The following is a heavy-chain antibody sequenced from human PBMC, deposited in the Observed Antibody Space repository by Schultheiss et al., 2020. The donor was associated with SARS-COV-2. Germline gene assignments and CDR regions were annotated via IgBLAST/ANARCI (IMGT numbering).Heavy chain of an antibody. V-gene: IGHV3-15*07. CDR1: GLTFNKAW. Sequence: GESLKISCTASGLTFNKAWLNWVRQTPGKGLEWVGRIKTKSDDYASEFAATIKGRFTISREDSENTVHLQMSSLQTEDTGVYYCTTADGGYVDWGQGTLVTVSS. CDR3: TTADGGYVD. D-gene: IGHD1-26*01. J-gene: IGHJ4*02. CDR2: IKTKSDDYAS.